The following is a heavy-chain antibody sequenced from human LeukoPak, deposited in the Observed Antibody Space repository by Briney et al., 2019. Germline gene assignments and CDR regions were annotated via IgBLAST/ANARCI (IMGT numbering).Heavy chain of an antibody. CDR1: GYTFTGYY. Sequence: ASVKVSCKASGYTFTGYYMHWVRQAPGQGLEWMGWINPNSGGTNYAQKFQGRVTMTRDTSISTAYMELSRLRSDDTAVYYCARAIWAFSYFDYWGQGTLVTVSS. CDR3: ARAIWAFSYFDY. CDR2: INPNSGGT. D-gene: IGHD7-27*01. V-gene: IGHV1-2*02. J-gene: IGHJ4*02.